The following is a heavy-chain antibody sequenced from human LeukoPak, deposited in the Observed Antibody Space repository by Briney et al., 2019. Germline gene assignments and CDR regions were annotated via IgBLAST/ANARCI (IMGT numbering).Heavy chain of an antibody. Sequence: ASVKVSCKASGYTFTAYYIHWVRQARGQGGEWMGWINPNSGGTEYAQKFRGRITLTRDTAISTAYMELSRLRSDDTAGYYCVSFYAPARGIKSKNLVTVYWGQGTLVSVSS. CDR2: INPNSGGT. J-gene: IGHJ4*02. CDR1: GYTFTAYY. D-gene: IGHD2/OR15-2a*01. CDR3: VSFYAPARGIKSKNLVTVY. V-gene: IGHV1-2*02.